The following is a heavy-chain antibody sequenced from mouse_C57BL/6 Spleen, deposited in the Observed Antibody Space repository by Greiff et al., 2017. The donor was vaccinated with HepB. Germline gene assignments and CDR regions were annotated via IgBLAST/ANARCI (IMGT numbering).Heavy chain of an antibody. Sequence: EVKLMESGGGLVQPGGSLKLSCAASGFTFSDYGMAWVRQAPRQGPEWVAFISNLAYSIYSAATVTGRFTISRENAKNTLYLEMSSLRSEDTAMYYCARGGRDYFDYWGQGTTLTVSS. J-gene: IGHJ2*01. V-gene: IGHV5-15*01. CDR2: ISNLAYSI. CDR3: ARGGRDYFDY. CDR1: GFTFSDYG.